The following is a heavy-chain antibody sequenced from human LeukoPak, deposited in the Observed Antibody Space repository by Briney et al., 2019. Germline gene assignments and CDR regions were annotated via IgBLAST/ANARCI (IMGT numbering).Heavy chain of an antibody. CDR2: ISSSSSYI. CDR3: AREGSGNNWFDP. V-gene: IGHV3-21*01. J-gene: IGHJ5*02. Sequence: PGGSLRLSCAASGFTVSSNYMNWVRQAPGKGLEWVSSISSSSSYIYYADSVKGRFTISRDNAKNSLYLQMNSLRAEDTAVYYCAREGSGNNWFDPWGQGTLVTVSS. D-gene: IGHD1-26*01. CDR1: GFTVSSNY.